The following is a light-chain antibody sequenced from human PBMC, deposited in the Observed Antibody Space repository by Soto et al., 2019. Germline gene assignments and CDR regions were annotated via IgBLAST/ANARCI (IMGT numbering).Light chain of an antibody. Sequence: AIQVTQFPSSLSASVGDRVTITCRASQDIRNELGWYQQRPGKAPELLIYAASSLQSGVPSRFSGSGSGTDFTLTISSLQPEDFATYLCLQDYDYPRTFGQGTKVEFK. V-gene: IGKV1-6*01. CDR1: QDIRNE. J-gene: IGKJ1*01. CDR2: AAS. CDR3: LQDYDYPRT.